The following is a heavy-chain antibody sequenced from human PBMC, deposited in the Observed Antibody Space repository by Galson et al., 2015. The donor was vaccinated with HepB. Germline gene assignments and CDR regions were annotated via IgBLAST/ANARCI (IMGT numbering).Heavy chain of an antibody. CDR2: ISYDGSNK. D-gene: IGHD5-24*01. Sequence: SLRLSCAASGFTFSSYGMHWVRQAPGKGLEWVAVISYDGSNKYYADSVKGRFTISRDNSKNTLYLQMNSLRAEDTAVYYSTLQWVPASYAFDIWGQGTMVTVSS. CDR3: TLQWVPASYAFDI. CDR1: GFTFSSYG. V-gene: IGHV3-30*03. J-gene: IGHJ3*02.